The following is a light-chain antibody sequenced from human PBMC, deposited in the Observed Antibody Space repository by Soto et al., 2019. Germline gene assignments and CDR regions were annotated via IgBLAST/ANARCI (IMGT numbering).Light chain of an antibody. CDR1: ESIGNY. J-gene: IGKJ4*01. CDR2: DAS. V-gene: IGKV3-11*01. Sequence: EVVLTQSPATLSLSPGERATLSCRASESIGNYLAWYQQKLGQAPKLLIYDASHRAIGIPGRFSGDGSGTDFTLTSSSLESEDFAVYYCQWRSDWPPRLTFGGGTKVEIK. CDR3: QWRSDWPPRLT.